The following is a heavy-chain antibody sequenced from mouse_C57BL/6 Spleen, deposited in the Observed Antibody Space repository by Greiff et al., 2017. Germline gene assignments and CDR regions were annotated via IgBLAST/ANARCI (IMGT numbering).Heavy chain of an antibody. CDR3: ARNYGSSHYFDY. D-gene: IGHD1-1*01. Sequence: LEESGPELVKPGASVKISCKASGYAFSSSWMNWVKQRPGKGLEWIGRIYPGDGDTNYNGKFKGKATLTADKSSSTAYMQLSSLTSEDSAVYFCARNYGSSHYFDYWGQGTTLTVSS. J-gene: IGHJ2*01. V-gene: IGHV1-82*01. CDR2: IYPGDGDT. CDR1: GYAFSSSW.